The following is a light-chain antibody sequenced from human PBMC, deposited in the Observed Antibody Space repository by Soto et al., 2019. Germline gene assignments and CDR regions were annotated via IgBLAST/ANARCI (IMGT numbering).Light chain of an antibody. CDR1: KLGDKY. CDR3: QAWDSGTGV. V-gene: IGLV3-1*01. J-gene: IGLJ1*01. Sequence: SYELTQPPSVTVSPGQTAIITCSGDKLGDKYACWYQQRAGQSPVLVIYQDDKRPSGIPERFSGSNSGTTATLTIRETQTMDEADYYCQAWDSGTGVFGTGTKLTVL. CDR2: QDD.